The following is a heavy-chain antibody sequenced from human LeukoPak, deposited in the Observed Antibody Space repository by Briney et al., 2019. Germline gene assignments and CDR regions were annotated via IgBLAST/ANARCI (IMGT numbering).Heavy chain of an antibody. D-gene: IGHD2-21*02. CDR3: ARWVTADRGKKDAFDV. CDR1: GYSFTTYW. CDR2: IFPADSDT. V-gene: IGHV5-51*01. Sequence: GESLKISCKASGYSFTTYWIGWVRQIPGKGLECMGIIFPADSDTRYSPSCQGQVTVSADKSITTAYLQWSSLEASDTAMYYCARWVTADRGKKDAFDVWGQGTMVTVSS. J-gene: IGHJ3*01.